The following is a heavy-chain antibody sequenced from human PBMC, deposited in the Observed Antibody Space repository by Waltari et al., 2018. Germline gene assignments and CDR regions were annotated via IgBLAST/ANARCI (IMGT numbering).Heavy chain of an antibody. V-gene: IGHV3-23*01. Sequence: EVQLLESGGGLVQPGGSLRLPCAASGFTFSSYAMSWVRQAPGKGLEWVSAISGSGGSTYYADSVKGRFTISRDNSKNTLYLQMNSLRAEDTAVYYCAKAEREQQLVPYYFDYWGQGTLVTVSS. D-gene: IGHD6-13*01. CDR3: AKAEREQQLVPYYFDY. CDR1: GFTFSSYA. J-gene: IGHJ4*02. CDR2: ISGSGGST.